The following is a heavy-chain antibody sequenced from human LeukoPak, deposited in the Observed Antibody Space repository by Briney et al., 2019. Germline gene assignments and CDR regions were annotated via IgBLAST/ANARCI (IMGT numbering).Heavy chain of an antibody. Sequence: GASVKVSCKASGYTFTNYNINWVRQATGQGLEWMGWMNPNSGNTGYAQKFQGRVTITADESTSTAYMELSSLRSEDTAVYYCARDGGIAARGFDYWGQGTLVTVSS. J-gene: IGHJ4*02. CDR3: ARDGGIAARGFDY. CDR1: GYTFTNYN. D-gene: IGHD6-6*01. V-gene: IGHV1-8*03. CDR2: MNPNSGNT.